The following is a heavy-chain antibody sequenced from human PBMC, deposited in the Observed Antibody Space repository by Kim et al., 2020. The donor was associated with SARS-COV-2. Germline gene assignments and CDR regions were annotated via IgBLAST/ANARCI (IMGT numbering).Heavy chain of an antibody. Sequence: GGSLRLSCAASGFTFSNAWMSWVRQAPGKGLEWVGRIKSKTDGGTTDYAAPVKGRFTISRDDSKNTMYLQMNSLKTEDTAVYYCTAPDILTGYYRWGDAFDIWGQGTMVTVSS. D-gene: IGHD3-9*01. CDR1: GFTFSNAW. V-gene: IGHV3-15*01. CDR2: IKSKTDGGTT. CDR3: TAPDILTGYYRWGDAFDI. J-gene: IGHJ3*02.